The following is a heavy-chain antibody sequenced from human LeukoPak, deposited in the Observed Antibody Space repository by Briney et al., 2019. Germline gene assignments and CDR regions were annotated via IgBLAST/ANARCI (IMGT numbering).Heavy chain of an antibody. Sequence: SQTLSLTCTVSGESISSGNYYWRWIRQPAGKGLEWIGRIYTSGSTNYNPSLKSRVTISIDTSKNQFSLKLSSVTAADTAVYYCATIRGGYTTGWWFDPWGQGTLVTVSS. D-gene: IGHD3-16*01. V-gene: IGHV4-61*02. CDR2: IYTSGST. CDR3: ATIRGGYTTGWWFDP. J-gene: IGHJ5*02. CDR1: GESISSGNYY.